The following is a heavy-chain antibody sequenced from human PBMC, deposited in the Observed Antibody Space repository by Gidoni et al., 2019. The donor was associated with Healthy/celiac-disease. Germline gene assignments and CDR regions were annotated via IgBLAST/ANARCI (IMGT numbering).Heavy chain of an antibody. D-gene: IGHD2-2*01. CDR3: ASPEYHQRYFDL. V-gene: IGHV4-39*01. CDR1: GGSISSSSYY. Sequence: QLQLQESGPGLVKPSETLSLPCTVSGGSISSSSYYWGWIRQPPGKGLEWIGSIYYSGSTYYNPSLKSRVTISVDTSKNQFSLKLSSVTAADTAVYYCASPEYHQRYFDLWGRGTLVTVSS. J-gene: IGHJ2*01. CDR2: IYYSGST.